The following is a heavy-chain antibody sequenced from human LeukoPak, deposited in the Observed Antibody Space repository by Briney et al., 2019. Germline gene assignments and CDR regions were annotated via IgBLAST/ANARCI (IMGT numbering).Heavy chain of an antibody. CDR3: ARPECGSWYWYYFDY. CDR2: ISSNGGST. CDR1: GFTFSSYA. D-gene: IGHD6-13*01. J-gene: IGHJ4*02. V-gene: IGHV3-64*01. Sequence: GGSLRLSCAASGFTFSSYAMHWVRQAPGKGPEYVSGISSNGGSTYYANSVKGRFTISRDSSKNTLFLQMDSLRAEDMAVYYCARPECGSWYWYYFDYWGQGTLVTVSS.